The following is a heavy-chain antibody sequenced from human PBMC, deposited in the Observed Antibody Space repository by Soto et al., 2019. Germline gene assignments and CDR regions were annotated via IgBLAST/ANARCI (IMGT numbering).Heavy chain of an antibody. V-gene: IGHV3-33*01. CDR1: GFTLSSYG. D-gene: IGHD1-26*01. CDR3: ARDRSGSYLDY. CDR2: IWYDGSNK. Sequence: QVQLVDSGGGVVQPGRSLRLACAASGFTLSSYGMHWVCQAPGQGLEWVAVIWYDGSNKYYADSVKGRFTISRDNSKNTLYLQMNSLRAEDTAVYYCARDRSGSYLDYWGQGNLVTVSS. J-gene: IGHJ4*02.